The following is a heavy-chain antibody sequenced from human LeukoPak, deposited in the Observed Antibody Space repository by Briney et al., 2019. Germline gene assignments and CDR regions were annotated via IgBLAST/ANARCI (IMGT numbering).Heavy chain of an antibody. CDR2: IYNSGST. CDR3: ARDPSGYFNY. D-gene: IGHD3-22*01. CDR1: GGSVSSGNYS. J-gene: IGHJ4*02. Sequence: SETLSLTCTVSGGSVSSGNYSWSWIRQPPGKGLEWIGYIYNSGSTNYNPSLKSRVTISVDTSKNQFSLKSSSMTAADTAVYYCARDPSGYFNYWGQGTLATVSS. V-gene: IGHV4-61*01.